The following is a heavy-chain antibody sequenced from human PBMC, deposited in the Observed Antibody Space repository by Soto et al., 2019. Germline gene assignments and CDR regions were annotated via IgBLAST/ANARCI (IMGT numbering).Heavy chain of an antibody. CDR2: INGSDGTT. V-gene: IGHV1-46*01. D-gene: IGHD2-8*01. CDR1: GYTFISYY. Sequence: ASVKVSCKASGYTFISYYMNWVRQAPGQGLEWMGRINGSDGTTNYAQKFQGRVSMTMDTSTTTAYMELRSLTSDDTAVYYCAKNGQPPYYYYGLDVWGQGTKVTVSS. J-gene: IGHJ6*02. CDR3: AKNGQPPYYYYGLDV.